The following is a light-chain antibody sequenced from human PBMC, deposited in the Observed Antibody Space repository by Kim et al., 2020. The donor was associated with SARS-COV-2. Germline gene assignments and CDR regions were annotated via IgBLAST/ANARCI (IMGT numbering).Light chain of an antibody. CDR3: SSYAGANNWV. CDR1: SSDVGSYKF. Sequence: GHSFTISCSGTSSDVGSYKFVSWYQQHPGKAPKLMIYEVNQRTSGVPDRFSGSRSGNTASLTVSGLQTEDEADYYCSSYAGANNWVFGGGTKLTVL. V-gene: IGLV2-8*01. CDR2: EVN. J-gene: IGLJ3*02.